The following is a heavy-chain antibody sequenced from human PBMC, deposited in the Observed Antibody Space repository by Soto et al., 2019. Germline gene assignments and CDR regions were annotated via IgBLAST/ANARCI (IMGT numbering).Heavy chain of an antibody. D-gene: IGHD2-2*01. J-gene: IGHJ4*02. CDR1: GFTFSSYG. CDR2: IWYDGSNK. V-gene: IGHV3-33*01. CDR3: ARDNPAAPGYYFDY. Sequence: GGSLRLSCAASGFTFSSYGMHWVRQAPGKGLEWVAVIWYDGSNKYYADSVKGRFTISRDNSKNTLYLQMNSLRAEDTAVYYCARDNPAAPGYYFDYWGQGTLVTVSS.